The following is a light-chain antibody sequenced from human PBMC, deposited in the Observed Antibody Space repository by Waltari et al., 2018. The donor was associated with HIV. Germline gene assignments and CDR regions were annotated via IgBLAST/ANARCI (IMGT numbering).Light chain of an antibody. CDR3: QSYDSSLTGSV. V-gene: IGLV1-40*01. CDR1: SSNIGAGYD. J-gene: IGLJ2*01. Sequence: QSVLTQPPSVSGAPGQRVTISCTGSSSNIGAGYDVHWYQQVPGTAPKLLLYGNNNRPSGVPDRFSASKSGASPSLAITGLQAEDEADYYCQSYDSSLTGSVFGGGTKLTVL. CDR2: GNN.